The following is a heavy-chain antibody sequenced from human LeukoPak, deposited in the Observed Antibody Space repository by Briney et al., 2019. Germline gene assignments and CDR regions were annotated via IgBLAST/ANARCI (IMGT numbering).Heavy chain of an antibody. CDR3: ARGPETALVYDSSGSIDY. CDR1: GGSFSGYY. D-gene: IGHD3-22*01. J-gene: IGHJ4*02. Sequence: SETLSLTCAVYGGSFSGYYWSWIRQPPGKGLEWIGEINHSGSTNYSPSLKSRVTISVDTSKNQFSLKLSSVTAADTAVYYCARGPETALVYDSSGSIDYWGQGTLVTVSS. CDR2: INHSGST. V-gene: IGHV4-34*01.